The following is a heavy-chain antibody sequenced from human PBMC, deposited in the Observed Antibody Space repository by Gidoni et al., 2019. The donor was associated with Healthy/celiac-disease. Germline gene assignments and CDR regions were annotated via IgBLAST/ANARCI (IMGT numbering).Heavy chain of an antibody. Sequence: QVQLVESGGGVVQPGRSLRLSCAASGFTFSSYGMHWVRQAPGKGLEWVAVISYDGSNKYYADSVKGRFTISRDNSKNTLYLQMNSLRAEDTAVYYCAKDTVVIFGVVTSGMDVWGQGTTVTVSS. D-gene: IGHD3-3*01. CDR3: AKDTVVIFGVVTSGMDV. V-gene: IGHV3-30*18. J-gene: IGHJ6*02. CDR1: GFTFSSYG. CDR2: ISYDGSNK.